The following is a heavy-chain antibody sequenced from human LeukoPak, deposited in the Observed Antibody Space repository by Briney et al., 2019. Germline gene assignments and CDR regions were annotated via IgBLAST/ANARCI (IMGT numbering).Heavy chain of an antibody. CDR2: INHSGST. V-gene: IGHV4-34*01. CDR1: GGSFSGYY. D-gene: IGHD3-22*01. Sequence: KPSETLSLTCAVYGGSFSGYYWSWIRQPPGKGLEWIGEINHSGSTNYNPSLKSRVTISVDTSKNQFSLKLSSVTAADTAVYYCARNYYDSSGYQNWLDPWGQGTLVTVSS. CDR3: ARNYYDSSGYQNWLDP. J-gene: IGHJ5*02.